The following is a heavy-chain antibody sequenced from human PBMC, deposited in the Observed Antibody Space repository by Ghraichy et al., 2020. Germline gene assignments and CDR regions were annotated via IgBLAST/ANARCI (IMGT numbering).Heavy chain of an antibody. D-gene: IGHD3-10*01. CDR3: ARDRGNYYGSGSSY. J-gene: IGHJ4*02. CDR1: GFTFSSYS. CDR2: ISGSSSTI. V-gene: IGHV3-48*02. Sequence: GGSLRLSCAASGFTFSSYSMNWVRQAPGTGLEWVSYISGSSSTIYYADSVKGRFTISRDNAKNSLYLQMNSLRDEDTAVYYCARDRGNYYGSGSSYWGQGTLVTVSS.